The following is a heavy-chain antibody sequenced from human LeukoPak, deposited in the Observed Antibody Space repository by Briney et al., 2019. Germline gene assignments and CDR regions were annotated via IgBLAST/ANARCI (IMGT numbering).Heavy chain of an antibody. D-gene: IGHD6-19*01. CDR3: ASGYSSGWYGV. CDR2: IYDSGST. V-gene: IGHV4-59*08. J-gene: IGHJ4*02. Sequence: PSETLSLTCTVSGGSISSYFWSWIRQPPGKGLEWIGYIYDSGSTNYNPSFKSRVTIPVDTPKNQFSLKLSSVTAADTAVYYCASGYSSGWYGVWGQGTLVTVSS. CDR1: GGSISSYF.